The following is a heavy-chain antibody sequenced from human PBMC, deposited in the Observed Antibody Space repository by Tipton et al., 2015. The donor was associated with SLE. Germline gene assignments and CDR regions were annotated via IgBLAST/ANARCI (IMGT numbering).Heavy chain of an antibody. CDR2: IIPIFDTA. J-gene: IGHJ4*02. CDR1: GGTFSNYA. CDR3: ARDGSGNSYTPNYFDS. V-gene: IGHV1-69*05. D-gene: IGHD3-10*01. Sequence: QSGAEVKKPGSSVKVSCKASGGTFSNYAINWVRQAPGQGLEWMGGIIPIFDTANYAQKFQGRVTITTDESTSTVYMELSSLRSEDTAMYYCARDGSGNSYTPNYFDSWGQGTLVTVSS.